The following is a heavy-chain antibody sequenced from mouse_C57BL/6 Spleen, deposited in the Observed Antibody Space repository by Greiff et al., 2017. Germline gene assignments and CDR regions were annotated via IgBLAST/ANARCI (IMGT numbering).Heavy chain of an antibody. J-gene: IGHJ4*01. V-gene: IGHV5-12*01. CDR2: ISNGGGST. CDR1: GFTFSDYY. CDR3: AICYDYYYDMDY. Sequence: EVKVVESGGGLVQPGGSLKLSCAASGFTFSDYYMYWVRQTPEKRLEWVAYISNGGGSTYYPDTVKGRFTISRDNAKNTLYLQMSRLKSEDTAMYYCAICYDYYYDMDYWGQGTSVTVSS. D-gene: IGHD2-4*01.